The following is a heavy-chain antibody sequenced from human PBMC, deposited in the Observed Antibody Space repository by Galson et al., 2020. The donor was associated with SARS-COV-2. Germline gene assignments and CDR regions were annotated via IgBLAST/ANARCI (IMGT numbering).Heavy chain of an antibody. CDR2: IYPGDSDT. J-gene: IGHJ4*02. CDR1: GYSFTSYW. D-gene: IGHD6-13*01. Sequence: GESLKISCKGSGYSFTSYWIGWVLQMPGKGLEWMGIIYPGDSDTRYSPSFQGQVTISADKSISTAYLQWSRLRSDDTAVYHCAREVVSSWFDYWGQGSLVTVSS. V-gene: IGHV5-51*01. CDR3: AREVVSSWFDY.